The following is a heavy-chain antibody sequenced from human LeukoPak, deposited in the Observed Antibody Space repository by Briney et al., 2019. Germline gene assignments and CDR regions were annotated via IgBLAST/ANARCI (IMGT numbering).Heavy chain of an antibody. Sequence: KPSETLSLTCTVSGGSISSYYWSWIRQPPGKGLEWIGYIYYSGSTNYNPSLKSRVTISLDTSKNQFSLKLSSVTAADTALYYCPKAGYGDYARFDYWGQGTLLTVSS. CDR1: GGSISSYY. CDR2: IYYSGST. D-gene: IGHD4-17*01. CDR3: PKAGYGDYARFDY. V-gene: IGHV4-59*12. J-gene: IGHJ4*02.